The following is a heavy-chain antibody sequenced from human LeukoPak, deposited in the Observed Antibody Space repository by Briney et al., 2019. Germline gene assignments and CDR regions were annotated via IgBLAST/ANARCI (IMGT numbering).Heavy chain of an antibody. Sequence: SETLSPTCTVSSGSITNYYWNWFRQPPGKGLEWIGYVYYTGNTNYKSSLKSRVIMSVDTSKNPFSLKLSSVAAADTAVYYCARSHPGYFYFDFWGQGTVVTVSS. D-gene: IGHD2-21*01. J-gene: IGHJ4*02. CDR2: VYYTGNT. CDR3: ARSHPGYFYFDF. CDR1: SGSITNYY. V-gene: IGHV4-59*01.